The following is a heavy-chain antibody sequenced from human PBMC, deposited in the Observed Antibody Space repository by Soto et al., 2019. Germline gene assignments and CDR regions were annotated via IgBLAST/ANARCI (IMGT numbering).Heavy chain of an antibody. D-gene: IGHD2-21*02. J-gene: IGHJ3*01. CDR1: GYTFSTSD. CDR3: ASRYRVVTSIHAFDL. V-gene: IGHV1-8*01. CDR2: MNPNIGNT. Sequence: QVQLVQSGAAVKKPGASVKVSCKASGYTFSTSDIHWVRQASGQGLEWMGRMNPNIGNTGNAEKFKGRVSMTRNNSISTAYMELSGLRSEYTAGYYCASRYRVVTSIHAFDLWGQGTMVIVSS.